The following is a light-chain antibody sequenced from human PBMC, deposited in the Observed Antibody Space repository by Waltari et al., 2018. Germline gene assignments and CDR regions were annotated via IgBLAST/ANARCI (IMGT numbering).Light chain of an antibody. Sequence: DIQMTQSPSSLSASVGDRVTITCRASRGIDAFLNWYQQQPGKAPKLLIYDASTLQRGCPPRFSGTRMGTDFSLTISDLQPEDFATYFCQQSYSAPFTFGRGTRLE. CDR1: RGIDAF. J-gene: IGKJ5*01. CDR3: QQSYSAPFT. CDR2: DAS. V-gene: IGKV1-39*01.